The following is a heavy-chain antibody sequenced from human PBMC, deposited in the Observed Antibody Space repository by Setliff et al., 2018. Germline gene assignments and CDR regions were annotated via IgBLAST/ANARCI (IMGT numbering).Heavy chain of an antibody. CDR3: VRDANDGLQH. CDR2: IYPGDSDT. J-gene: IGHJ1*01. V-gene: IGHV5-51*01. Sequence: HGESLKISCKGSGYSFSNYWIGWVRQMPGKGLEWMGFIYPGDSDTRYSPSFQGQVTISADKSISTAYLQWSTLMASDTAIYYCVRDANDGLQHWGQGTLVTVSS. D-gene: IGHD1-1*01. CDR1: GYSFSNYW.